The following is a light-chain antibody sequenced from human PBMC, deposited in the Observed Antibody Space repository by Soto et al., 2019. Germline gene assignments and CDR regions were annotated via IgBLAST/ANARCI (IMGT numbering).Light chain of an antibody. Sequence: QCAVTDPLPVSGSSAQDHTLSCSETRCHVGNYKYVSWYQQHPGKAPKLMIYEVSNRPSGVSNRFSGSKSGNTASLTISGLQAEDETDYYCFSYTSSGTYVFGTGTKVTVL. CDR1: RCHVGNYKY. J-gene: IGLJ1*01. CDR2: EVS. V-gene: IGLV2-14*01. CDR3: FSYTSSGTYV.